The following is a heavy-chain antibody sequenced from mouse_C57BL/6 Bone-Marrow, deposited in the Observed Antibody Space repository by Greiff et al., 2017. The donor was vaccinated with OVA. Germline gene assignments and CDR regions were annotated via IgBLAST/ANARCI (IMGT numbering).Heavy chain of an antibody. CDR2: IYPGSGNT. V-gene: IGHV1-76*01. Sequence: VQLVESGAELVRPGASVKLSCKASGYTFTDYYINWVKQRPGQGLEWIARIYPGSGNTYYNEKFKGKATLTAEKSSSTAYMQLSSLTSEDSAVYFCARGSSGSSLYWYFDVWGTGTTVTVSS. CDR1: GYTFTDYY. D-gene: IGHD1-1*01. J-gene: IGHJ1*03. CDR3: ARGSSGSSLYWYFDV.